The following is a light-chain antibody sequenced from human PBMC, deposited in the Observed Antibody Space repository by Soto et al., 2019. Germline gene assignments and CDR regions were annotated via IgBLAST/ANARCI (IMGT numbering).Light chain of an antibody. CDR1: SSDVGYYIF. CDR3: CSYTTSGSYV. V-gene: IGLV2-14*01. CDR2: DVN. J-gene: IGLJ1*01. Sequence: QSVLTQPASVSGSPGQSITISCTGSSSDVGYYIFVSWYQQHPGKAPKLMIYDVNNRPSGVSNRFSGSKSGNTASLTISGLEAEDESDYYFCSYTTSGSYVFGPGTKVTVL.